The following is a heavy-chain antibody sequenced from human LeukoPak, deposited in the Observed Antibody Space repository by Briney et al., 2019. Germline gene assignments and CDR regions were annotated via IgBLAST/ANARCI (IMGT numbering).Heavy chain of an antibody. D-gene: IGHD3-10*01. CDR2: TWPGDSNT. Sequence: GESLKISCKGSGYSFTSYWIGWVRQMPGKGLEWMGITWPGDSNTRFSPSFQGQVTMSVDKSISTAYLQWSSLKPSDTAIYYCATSGTYGDWYFDLWGRGTLVTVSS. J-gene: IGHJ2*01. V-gene: IGHV5-51*01. CDR3: ATSGTYGDWYFDL. CDR1: GYSFTSYW.